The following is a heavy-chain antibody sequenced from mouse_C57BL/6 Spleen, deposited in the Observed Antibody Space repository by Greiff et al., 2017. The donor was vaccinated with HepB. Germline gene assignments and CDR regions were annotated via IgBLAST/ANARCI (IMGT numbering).Heavy chain of an antibody. CDR1: GYTFTSYW. Sequence: VQLQQPGAELVRPGTSVKLSCKASGYTFTSYWMHWVKQRPGQGLEWIGVIDPSDSYTNYNQKFKGKATLTVDTSSSTAYMQLSSLTSEDSAVYYCARGGYGKTHWYFDVWGTGTTVTVSS. CDR2: IDPSDSYT. D-gene: IGHD1-1*01. CDR3: ARGGYGKTHWYFDV. J-gene: IGHJ1*03. V-gene: IGHV1-59*01.